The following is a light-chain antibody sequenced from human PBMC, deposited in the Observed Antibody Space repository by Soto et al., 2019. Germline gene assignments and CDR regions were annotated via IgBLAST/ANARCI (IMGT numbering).Light chain of an antibody. CDR2: GAS. V-gene: IGKV3-15*01. Sequence: EIVMTQSPATLSVSPGERATLSCRASQSVSSNLAWYQQKPGQAPRLLIYGASTRATGIPARFSGSGSGTEFTLTISSLQSEDFAVYYCQQYNNWPPANTSGQGTKLEIK. CDR3: QQYNNWPPANT. J-gene: IGKJ2*01. CDR1: QSVSSN.